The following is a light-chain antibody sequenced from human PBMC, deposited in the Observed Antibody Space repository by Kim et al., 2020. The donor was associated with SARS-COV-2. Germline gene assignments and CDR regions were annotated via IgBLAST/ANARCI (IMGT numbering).Light chain of an antibody. V-gene: IGKV3-20*01. CDR2: GAS. CDR3: QQYGSSPGCT. Sequence: ESVLTQSPGTLSLSPGERATLSCRASQSVSSSYLAWYQQKPGQAPRLLIYGASSRATGIPDRFSGSGSGTDFTLTISRLEPEDFAVYYCQQYGSSPGCTFGPVTKGDLK. J-gene: IGKJ3*01. CDR1: QSVSSSY.